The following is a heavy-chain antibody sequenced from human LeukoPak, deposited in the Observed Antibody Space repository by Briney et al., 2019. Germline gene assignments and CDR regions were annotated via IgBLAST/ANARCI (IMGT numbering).Heavy chain of an antibody. J-gene: IGHJ4*02. Sequence: SETLSFTCAVYGGSFSGYYWSWIRQPPGKGLEWIGEINHSGSTNYNPSLKSRVTISVDTSKNQFSLKLSSVTAADTAVYYCARLQRWLQLGIDYWGQGTLVTVSS. CDR1: GGSFSGYY. D-gene: IGHD5-24*01. CDR2: INHSGST. V-gene: IGHV4-34*01. CDR3: ARLQRWLQLGIDY.